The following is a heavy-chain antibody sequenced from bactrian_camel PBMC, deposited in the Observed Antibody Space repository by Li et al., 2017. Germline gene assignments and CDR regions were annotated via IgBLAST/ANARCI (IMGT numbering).Heavy chain of an antibody. CDR1: GGFRFDESN. J-gene: IGHJ4*01. D-gene: IGHD2*01. CDR2: IDSIGRT. Sequence: HVQLVESGGGSVQAGGSLRLSCTAVGGFRFDESNVGWCRQAPGKEREGVAAIDSIGRTSSADSVKGRFTISKDNAKNTLTLDMNNLKPEDTAMYYCAAEADSEGLCYTVHLRIPPYAYWGQGTQVTVS. V-gene: IGHV3S55*01. CDR3: AAEADSEGLCYTVHLRIPPYAY.